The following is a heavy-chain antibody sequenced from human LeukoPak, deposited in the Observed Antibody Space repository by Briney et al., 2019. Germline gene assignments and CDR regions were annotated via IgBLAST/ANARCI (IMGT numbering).Heavy chain of an antibody. J-gene: IGHJ4*02. CDR3: AKDFYDTSGYYSGFDY. CDR1: GFAFSTNA. V-gene: IGHV3-23*01. D-gene: IGHD3-22*01. CDR2: ISGSGITT. Sequence: GGSLRLSCAASGFAFSTNAMSWVRQAPGKGLEWVSGISGSGITTYYADSVKGPFTISRDNSKNTLYLQMNSLRAEDTAVYYCAKDFYDTSGYYSGFDYWGQGTLVTVSS.